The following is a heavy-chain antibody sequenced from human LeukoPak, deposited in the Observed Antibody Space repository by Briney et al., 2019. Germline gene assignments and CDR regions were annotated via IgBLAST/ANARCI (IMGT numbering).Heavy chain of an antibody. V-gene: IGHV5-51*01. J-gene: IGHJ4*02. Sequence: GESLKISCKDSGYSFTSYWIGWVRQMPGKGLEWMGIIYPGDSDTRYSPSFQGQVTISADKSISTAYLQWSSLKASDTAMYYCARSLYCSGGSCYYDYWGQGTLVTVSS. CDR3: ARSLYCSGGSCYYDY. CDR1: GYSFTSYW. CDR2: IYPGDSDT. D-gene: IGHD2-15*01.